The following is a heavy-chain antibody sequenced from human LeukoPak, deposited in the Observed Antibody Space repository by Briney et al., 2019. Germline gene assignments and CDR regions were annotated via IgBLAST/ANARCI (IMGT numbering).Heavy chain of an antibody. Sequence: SQTLSLTCAISGDSFSSNSAAWNWIRQSPSRGLEWLGRTYYRSKWYNDYAVSVKSRITLNPDTSKNQFSLQLNSVTPEDTAVYYCAREEYGAAPGGKFDYWGQGTLVTVSS. V-gene: IGHV6-1*01. CDR2: TYYRSKWYN. CDR3: AREEYGAAPGGKFDY. J-gene: IGHJ4*02. CDR1: GDSFSSNSAA. D-gene: IGHD1-26*01.